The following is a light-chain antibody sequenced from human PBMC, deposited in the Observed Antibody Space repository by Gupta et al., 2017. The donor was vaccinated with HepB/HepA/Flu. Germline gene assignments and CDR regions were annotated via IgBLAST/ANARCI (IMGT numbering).Light chain of an antibody. CDR3: KKNLQAPHT. J-gene: IGKJ3*01. Sequence: DIVMTESALSLPVSPGESASISCSSSQRRLHRKGNNYLYWFVQKPGQSPQLLIYLGSKWASGVPDRFSGSGSGTDFTLKINSVEAEDVGVYYCKKNLQAPHTFGHGTKVDVK. CDR2: LGS. V-gene: IGKV2-28*01. CDR1: QRRLHRKGNNY.